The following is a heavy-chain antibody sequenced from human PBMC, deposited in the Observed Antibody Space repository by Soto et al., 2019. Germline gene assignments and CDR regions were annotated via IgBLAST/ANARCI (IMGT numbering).Heavy chain of an antibody. D-gene: IGHD3-3*01. CDR2: IYYSVRT. CDR1: GGSINSAGYY. J-gene: IGHJ4*02. CDR3: ARVQTLFGIINGFDY. V-gene: IGHV4-31*03. Sequence: QVQLQESGPGLVKPTQTLSITCNVAGGSINSAGYYWSWIRQHPRKGLEWIGYIYYSVRTYYHPSLKPRVNTSIYTSMPQFSLTLSSVTAAYTAGYYCARVQTLFGIINGFDYWGQGTMVTVSS.